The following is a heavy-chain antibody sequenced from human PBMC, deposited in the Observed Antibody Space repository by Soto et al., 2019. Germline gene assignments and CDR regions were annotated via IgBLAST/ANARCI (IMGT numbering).Heavy chain of an antibody. CDR2: INKDGSQK. CDR1: GFTLSNYW. J-gene: IGHJ4*02. CDR3: ARELGMAY. V-gene: IGHV3-7*03. Sequence: GGSLRLSCAASGFTLSNYWMTWVRQAPGKGLEWVANINKDGSQKNYVDSVKGRFTIARDNGQNSLSLQINSLRVADKAVYSCARELGMAYWGRGALVTVSS. D-gene: IGHD7-27*01.